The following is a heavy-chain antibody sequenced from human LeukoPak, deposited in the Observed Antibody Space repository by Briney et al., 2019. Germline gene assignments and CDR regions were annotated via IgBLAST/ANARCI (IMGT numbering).Heavy chain of an antibody. Sequence: PSETLSLTCTVSRASLSDNYWSWSRQPAGQALEWIGRTYTSGDTNYNPSLKSRASVSVDTSKNQFYLSLRYVTAADTAVYYCTIGGASGSLAHWGPGTLVTVSS. V-gene: IGHV4-4*07. CDR1: RASLSDNY. J-gene: IGHJ4*02. CDR3: TIGGASGSLAH. CDR2: TYTSGDT. D-gene: IGHD6-13*01.